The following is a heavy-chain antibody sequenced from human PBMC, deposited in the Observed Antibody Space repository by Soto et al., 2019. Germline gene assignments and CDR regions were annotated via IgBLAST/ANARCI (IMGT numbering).Heavy chain of an antibody. V-gene: IGHV1-69*12. CDR2: IIPIFGTA. J-gene: IGHJ6*04. CDR3: ARVQLVPGRYYYYYGMDV. Sequence: QVQLVQSGAEVKKPGSSVKVSCKASGGTFSSYAISWVRQAPGQGLEWMGGIIPIFGTAHYAQKFQGRVTTTADASTSTVCMERSSLGSEGTAVYYWARVQLVPGRYYYYYGMDVWGEGATVTVSS. CDR1: GGTFSSYA. D-gene: IGHD6-6*01.